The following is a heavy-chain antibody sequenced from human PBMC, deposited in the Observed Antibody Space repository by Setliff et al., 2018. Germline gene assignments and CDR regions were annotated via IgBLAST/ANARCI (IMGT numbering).Heavy chain of an antibody. CDR2: IDPSGNT. D-gene: IGHD2-2*01. Sequence: PSETLSLTCTVSGGSNYWSWIRQPAGRGLEWIGHIDPSGNTNYHPSLKSRVAISRDTSTNQLSLELRSVTAADTAVYYCAREPTRTGGFYYLDVWGEGTTVTVSS. CDR1: GGSNY. J-gene: IGHJ6*03. V-gene: IGHV4-4*07. CDR3: AREPTRTGGFYYLDV.